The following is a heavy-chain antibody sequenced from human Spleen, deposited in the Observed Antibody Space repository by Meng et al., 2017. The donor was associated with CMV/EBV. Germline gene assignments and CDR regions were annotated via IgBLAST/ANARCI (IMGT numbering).Heavy chain of an antibody. CDR1: GGSISDYY. CDR2: IYYSRATSGST. V-gene: IGHV4-59*01. Sequence: SETLSLTCTVSGGSISDYYWSFLRQSPGKGLEWIGHIYYSRATSGSTDYSPSLKSRLTISIDPSKNRFSLTLRSVTAADTAVYYCARETPTIGPDDMLKYYYGLDVWGQGTTVTVSS. CDR3: ARETPTIGPDDMLKYYYGLDV. J-gene: IGHJ6*02. D-gene: IGHD2-2*01.